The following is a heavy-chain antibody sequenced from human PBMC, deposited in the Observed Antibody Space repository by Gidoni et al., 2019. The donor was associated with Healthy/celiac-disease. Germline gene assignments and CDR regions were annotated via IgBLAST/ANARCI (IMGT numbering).Heavy chain of an antibody. CDR1: GFPFSRYA. CDR3: AREYTESNYYYGMDV. J-gene: IGHJ6*02. V-gene: IGHV3-30*01. Sequence: QVQLVESGGGVVQPGRSLRLSCAASGFPFSRYAMHWVRQAPGKGLEWVAVISYDGSNKYYADSVKGRFTISRDNSKNTLYLQMNSLRAEDTAVYYCAREYTESNYYYGMDVWGQGTTVTVSS. CDR2: ISYDGSNK. D-gene: IGHD1-20*01.